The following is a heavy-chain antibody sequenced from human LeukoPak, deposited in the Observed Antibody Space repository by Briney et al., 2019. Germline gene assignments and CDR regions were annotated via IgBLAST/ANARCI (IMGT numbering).Heavy chain of an antibody. V-gene: IGHV3-48*04. Sequence: PGGSLRLSCAASGFTFSTYTMSWVRQAPGKGLEWVSYISSGSSTIYYADSVKGRFTISRDNAKNSLYLQMNSLRAEDTAVYYCARDLSGSYHTPFGYWGQGTLVTVSS. CDR2: ISSGSSTI. J-gene: IGHJ4*02. CDR1: GFTFSTYT. CDR3: ARDLSGSYHTPFGY. D-gene: IGHD1-26*01.